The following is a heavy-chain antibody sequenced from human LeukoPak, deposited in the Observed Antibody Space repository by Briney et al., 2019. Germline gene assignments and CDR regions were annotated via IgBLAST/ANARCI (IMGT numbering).Heavy chain of an antibody. Sequence: PSETLSLTCAVYGGSFSGYYWSWIRQPPGKGLEWIGEINHSGSTNYNPSLKSRLTMSVGASRNQFSLTLTSVTAADTAVYYCARGVQRAALVPPYYFDFWGQGTLVTVSS. CDR1: GGSFSGYY. J-gene: IGHJ4*02. V-gene: IGHV4-34*01. D-gene: IGHD5-18*01. CDR3: ARGVQRAALVPPYYFDF. CDR2: INHSGST.